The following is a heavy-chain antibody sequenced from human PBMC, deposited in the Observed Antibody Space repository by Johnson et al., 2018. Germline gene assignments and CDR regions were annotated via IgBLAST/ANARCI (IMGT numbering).Heavy chain of an antibody. CDR2: ISYDGSNK. V-gene: IGHV3-30*03. Sequence: QVQLQESGGGVVQPGRSLRLSCAASGFTFSSYGMHWVRQAPGTGLEWVAVISYDGSNKYYADSVKGRFTISRDNSNNTRYLQMNSLRAEDTDVYYCARDCAYGSCYAPYYYYGMDVWGQGTTVTVSS. D-gene: IGHD2-15*01. J-gene: IGHJ6*02. CDR1: GFTFSSYG. CDR3: ARDCAYGSCYAPYYYYGMDV.